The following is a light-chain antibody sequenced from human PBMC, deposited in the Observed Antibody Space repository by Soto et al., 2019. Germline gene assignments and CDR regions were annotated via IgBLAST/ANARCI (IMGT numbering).Light chain of an antibody. Sequence: QSVLTQPRSVSGSPGQSLTISCTGTSSDVGGYNYVSWYQQYPGKVPKLMIYDVTKRPSGVPDRFSGSKSGNTASLTIPGLQAEDEADYYCCSHAGSYTYVFGTGTKVTVL. CDR3: CSHAGSYTYV. CDR1: SSDVGGYNY. V-gene: IGLV2-11*01. J-gene: IGLJ1*01. CDR2: DVT.